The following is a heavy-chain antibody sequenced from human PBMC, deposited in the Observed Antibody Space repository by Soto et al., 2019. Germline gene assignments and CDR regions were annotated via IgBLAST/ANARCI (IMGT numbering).Heavy chain of an antibody. J-gene: IGHJ5*02. CDR2: IYYSGST. V-gene: IGHV4-59*01. D-gene: IGHD6-19*01. Sequence: SETLSLTCTVSGGSISSYYWSWIRQPPGKGLEWIGYIYYSGSTNYNPSLKSRVTISVDTSKNQFSLKLSSVTAADTAVYYCARDGPIAVAGTSWFDPWDQGTLVTVSS. CDR3: ARDGPIAVAGTSWFDP. CDR1: GGSISSYY.